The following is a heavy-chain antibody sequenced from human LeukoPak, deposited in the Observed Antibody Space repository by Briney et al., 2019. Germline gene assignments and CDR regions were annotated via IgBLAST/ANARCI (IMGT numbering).Heavy chain of an antibody. D-gene: IGHD5-24*01. Sequence: QPGGSLRLSCAASGFTFSSYETNWVRQAPGKGLEWVSYISSSGSTIYYADSVKGRFTISRDNAKNSLYLQMNSLRAEDTAVYYCARDGIEMATIWGQGTLVTVSS. J-gene: IGHJ4*02. CDR1: GFTFSSYE. CDR2: ISSSGSTI. CDR3: ARDGIEMATI. V-gene: IGHV3-48*03.